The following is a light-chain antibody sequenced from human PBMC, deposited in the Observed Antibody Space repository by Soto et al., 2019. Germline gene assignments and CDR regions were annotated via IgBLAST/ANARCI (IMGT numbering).Light chain of an antibody. Sequence: EIVMTQSPATLSASPGERATLSCRASQSTNNYLAWYQQKPGQAPRLLIDGASTRATGIPARFSGSGSGTEFPLTISSLQSEYFAVYYCQQYNTWPLTFGGGTKVEI. V-gene: IGKV3-15*01. CDR2: GAS. CDR1: QSTNNY. J-gene: IGKJ4*01. CDR3: QQYNTWPLT.